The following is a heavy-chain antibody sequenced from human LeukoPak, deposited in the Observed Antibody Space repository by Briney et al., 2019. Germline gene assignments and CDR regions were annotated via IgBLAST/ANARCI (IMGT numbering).Heavy chain of an antibody. V-gene: IGHV3-23*01. CDR1: GFTFSSIA. D-gene: IGHD1-1*01. J-gene: IGHJ4*02. CDR3: AKGQELDDGVFDS. CDR2: IRSNGETT. Sequence: GSLRLSCAASGFTFSSIAMTWVRQAPGKGLEWVSTIRSNGETTYNADSVKGRFTISRDNSKKTLYLQLNNLRVEDTAIYYCAKGQELDDGVFDSWGQGTLVTVSS.